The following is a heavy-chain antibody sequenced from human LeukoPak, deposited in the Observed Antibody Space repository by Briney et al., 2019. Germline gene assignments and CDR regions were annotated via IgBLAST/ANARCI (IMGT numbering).Heavy chain of an antibody. CDR1: GYNFTGYY. CDR3: ATLYCSGGTCYSWGDY. D-gene: IGHD2-15*01. Sequence: EASVKVSCKASGYNFTGYYMHWVRQAPGQGLEWMGWINPNSGGTDYVQKFQGRVTMTRDTSISTAYMELSRLRSDDTAVYYCATLYCSGGTCYSWGDYWGQGTLATVSS. J-gene: IGHJ4*02. CDR2: INPNSGGT. V-gene: IGHV1-2*02.